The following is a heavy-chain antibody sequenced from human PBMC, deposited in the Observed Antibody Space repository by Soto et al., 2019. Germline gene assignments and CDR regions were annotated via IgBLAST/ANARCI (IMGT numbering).Heavy chain of an antibody. Sequence: QVQLQESGPGLAKPSQTLSLTCTVSGGSISSGGYYWSWIRQHPGKGLEWIGYIYYSGSTYYNPSLKSRVSISVDTSKNQFSLKLSSVTAADTAVYYCASTPKHYYYGMDVWGQGTTVTVSS. CDR2: IYYSGST. CDR3: ASTPKHYYYGMDV. V-gene: IGHV4-31*03. CDR1: GGSISSGGYY. J-gene: IGHJ6*02.